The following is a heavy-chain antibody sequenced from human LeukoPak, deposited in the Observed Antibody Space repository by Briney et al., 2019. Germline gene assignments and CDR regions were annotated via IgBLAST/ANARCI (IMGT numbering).Heavy chain of an antibody. CDR3: AKPLQLCLPRAPGY. D-gene: IGHD5-18*01. CDR2: ISGSGGST. J-gene: IGHJ4*02. V-gene: IGHV3-23*01. CDR1: GFTFSSYA. Sequence: GGSLRLSCAASGFTFSSYAMSGVRQAPGKGLEWVSAISGSGGSTYYADSVKGRFTISRDNSKNTLYLQMNSLRAEDTAVYYCAKPLQLCLPRAPGYWGQGTLVTVSS.